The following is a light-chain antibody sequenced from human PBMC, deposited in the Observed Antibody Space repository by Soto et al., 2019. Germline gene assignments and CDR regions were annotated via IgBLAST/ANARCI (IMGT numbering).Light chain of an antibody. V-gene: IGKV4-1*01. CDR2: WAS. Sequence: DIVMTQSPDSLAVSLGERATINCKSSQTVLYSSNNKNYLAWYQQKPGQPPKLLIYWASTRDSGVPDRFSGSGSGTDFTLTISSLQAEDVAVYYCQQYYITPLTFGGGNKVEIK. CDR1: QTVLYSSNNKNY. J-gene: IGKJ4*01. CDR3: QQYYITPLT.